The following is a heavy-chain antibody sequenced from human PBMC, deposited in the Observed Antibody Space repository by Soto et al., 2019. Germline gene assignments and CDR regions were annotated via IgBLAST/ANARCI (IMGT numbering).Heavy chain of an antibody. Sequence: TLSLTCAVSGGSISSGGYSWSWIRQPPGKGLEWIGYIYHSGSTYYNPSLKSRVTISVDRSKNQFSLKLSSVTAADTAVYYCARRVGSTYGGNKYYFDYWGQGTLVTVSS. CDR1: GGSISSGGYS. J-gene: IGHJ4*02. CDR3: ARRVGSTYGGNKYYFDY. CDR2: IYHSGST. D-gene: IGHD4-17*01. V-gene: IGHV4-30-2*01.